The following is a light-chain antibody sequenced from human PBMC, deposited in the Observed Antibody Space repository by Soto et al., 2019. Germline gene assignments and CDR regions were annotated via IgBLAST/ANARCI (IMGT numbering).Light chain of an antibody. CDR3: QQYNSYYPWT. J-gene: IGKJ1*01. CDR2: KAS. CDR1: QTISSW. Sequence: DSQMTQSPSTLSGSVGDRFTITCLASQTISSWLAWYQQKPWKAPKLLIYKASTLKSGVPSRYSGSGSGTEFTLTISSLQHDDFANYYCQQYNSYYPWTFGQGTKVDIK. V-gene: IGKV1-5*03.